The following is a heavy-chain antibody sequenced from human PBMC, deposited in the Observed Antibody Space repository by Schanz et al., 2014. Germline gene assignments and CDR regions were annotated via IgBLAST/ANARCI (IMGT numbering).Heavy chain of an antibody. CDR1: GYTFTNYA. CDR3: ARELCSSTTCYVRYDP. J-gene: IGHJ5*02. D-gene: IGHD2-2*01. V-gene: IGHV1-18*01. Sequence: QGQLVQSGTELKKPGASVKVSCKASGYTFTNYAMNWVRQAPGQGLEWTGWISAYNGNTNYAEKFQGRVTMTTDTSTSTAYMELRSLRSDDTAVYYCARELCSSTTCYVRYDPWGQGTLVTVSS. CDR2: ISAYNGNT.